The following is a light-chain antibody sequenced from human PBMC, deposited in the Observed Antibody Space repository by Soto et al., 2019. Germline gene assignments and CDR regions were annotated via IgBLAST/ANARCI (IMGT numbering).Light chain of an antibody. Sequence: DIQMTQSPSTLSASVGDRVTITCRASQSISSWLAWYQQKPGKAPKLLIYDAYSLESGVPSRFSGSVSGTEFTLTISSLQPDDFATYYCQQYNSYSWTFGQGTKVEIK. J-gene: IGKJ1*01. CDR1: QSISSW. V-gene: IGKV1-5*01. CDR3: QQYNSYSWT. CDR2: DAY.